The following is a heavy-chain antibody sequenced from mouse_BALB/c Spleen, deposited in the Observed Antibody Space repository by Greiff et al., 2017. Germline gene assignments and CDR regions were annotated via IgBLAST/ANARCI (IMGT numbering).Heavy chain of an antibody. CDR3: ALIYDGYYGFAY. Sequence: VQLQQSGAELVKPGASVKLSCTASGFNIKDTYMHWVKQRPEQGLEWIGRIDPANGNTKYDPKFQGKATITADTSSNTAYLQLSSLTSEDTAVYYCALIYDGYYGFAYWGQGTLVTVSA. J-gene: IGHJ3*01. D-gene: IGHD2-3*01. V-gene: IGHV14-3*02. CDR1: GFNIKDTY. CDR2: IDPANGNT.